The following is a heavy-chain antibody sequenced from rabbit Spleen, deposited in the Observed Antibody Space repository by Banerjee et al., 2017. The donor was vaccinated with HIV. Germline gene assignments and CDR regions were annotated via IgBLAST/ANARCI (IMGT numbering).Heavy chain of an antibody. V-gene: IGHV1S45*01. CDR1: GFSFSTSYY. D-gene: IGHD2-1*01. CDR3: AREDKVKDNHDL. Sequence: QEQLEESGGDLVKPEGSLTLTCTASGFSFSTSYYMCWVRQAPGKGLEWIGCIDTGSSGNTYYASWAKGRFTISKTSSTTVTLQMTSLTAADTDTYFCAREDKVKDNHDLWGQDTLVTVS. CDR2: IDTGSSGNT. J-gene: IGHJ3*01.